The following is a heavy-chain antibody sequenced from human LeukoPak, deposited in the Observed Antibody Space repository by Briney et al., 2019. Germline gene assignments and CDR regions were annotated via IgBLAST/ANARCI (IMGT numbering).Heavy chain of an antibody. Sequence: PSETLSLTCTVSGDSINNYYWSWIRQPPGKGLEWIGYIYYSGSTNYNPSLKSRVTISVDTSRNQFSLKLSSVTAADTAVYYCARSFGSGSYFFDYWGQGTLVTVSS. J-gene: IGHJ4*02. CDR2: IYYSGST. CDR3: ARSFGSGSYFFDY. D-gene: IGHD3-10*01. V-gene: IGHV4-59*01. CDR1: GDSINNYY.